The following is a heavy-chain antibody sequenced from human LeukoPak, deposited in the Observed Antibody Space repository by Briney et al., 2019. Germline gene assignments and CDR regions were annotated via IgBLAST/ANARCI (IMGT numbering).Heavy chain of an antibody. Sequence: PGGSLRLSCAASEFTFSNYEMSWVRQTPGKGLEWVSHIYTDNNIYQADAVKGRFTISRDNAKNSLYLQMNSLRAEDTAVYYCARASNSPFDYWGQGTLVTVSS. J-gene: IGHJ4*02. CDR1: EFTFSNYE. CDR2: IYTDNNI. V-gene: IGHV3-48*03. CDR3: ARASNSPFDY. D-gene: IGHD2-21*01.